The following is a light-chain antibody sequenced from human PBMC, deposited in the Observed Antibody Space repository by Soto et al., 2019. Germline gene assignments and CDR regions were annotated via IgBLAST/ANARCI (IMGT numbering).Light chain of an antibody. Sequence: QAVVTQSSSASASLGSSVKLTCTLSSGHSSYIIAWHQQQPGKAPRYLMKLEGSGSYNKGSGVPDRFSGSSSGADRYLTISNLQSEDEADYYCETWDSKAVFGGGTQLTVL. CDR1: SGHSSYI. J-gene: IGLJ7*01. V-gene: IGLV4-60*03. CDR2: LEGSGSY. CDR3: ETWDSKAV.